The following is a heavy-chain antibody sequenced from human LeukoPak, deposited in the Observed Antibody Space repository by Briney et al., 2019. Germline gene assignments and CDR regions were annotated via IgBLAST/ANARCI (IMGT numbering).Heavy chain of an antibody. D-gene: IGHD1-26*01. J-gene: IGHJ4*02. V-gene: IGHV1-69*05. CDR1: GGTFSTYA. CDR2: IIPLFGTA. Sequence: GASVKVSCKASGGTFSTYAVNWVRQAPGQGLEWMGGIIPLFGTANYAQKFQGRVTITTDESTSTAYMELSSLRSEDTAIYYCARVFARVGEISGSYYYYWGQGTLVTVSS. CDR3: ARVFARVGEISGSYYYY.